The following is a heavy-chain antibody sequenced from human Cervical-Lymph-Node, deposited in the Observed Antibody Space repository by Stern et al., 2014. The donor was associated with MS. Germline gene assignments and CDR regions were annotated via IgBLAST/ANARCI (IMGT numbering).Heavy chain of an antibody. Sequence: VQLGQSGPEVKRPGESLKISCQASGYTFTSYWIGWVRQMPGKGLEWIAIIFPGGSDIRYSPSFQGPVTISADKSRSTAYLQWNNLKASDTAIYYCARQRYFDYWGQGTLVTVSS. CDR1: GYTFTSYW. J-gene: IGHJ4*02. CDR3: ARQRYFDY. CDR2: IFPGGSDI. V-gene: IGHV5-51*01.